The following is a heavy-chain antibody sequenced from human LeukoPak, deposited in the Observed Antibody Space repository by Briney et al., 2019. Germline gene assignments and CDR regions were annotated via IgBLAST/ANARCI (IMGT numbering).Heavy chain of an antibody. D-gene: IGHD3-10*01. CDR3: AKAYASGTYYIDS. J-gene: IGHJ4*02. CDR1: GFTFSNYA. CDR2: ISGSGGST. Sequence: GGSLRLSCAASGFTFSNYAMNWVRQPPGKGLEWVSAISGSGGSTFYADSVRGRFTIPRDNSKNTLYLQMNSLRAEDTALYYCAKAYASGTYYIDSWGQGTLVTVSS. V-gene: IGHV3-23*01.